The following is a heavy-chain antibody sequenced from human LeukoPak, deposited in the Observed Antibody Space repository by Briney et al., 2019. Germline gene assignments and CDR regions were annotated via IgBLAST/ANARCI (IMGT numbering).Heavy chain of an antibody. V-gene: IGHV3-23*01. CDR1: GFTFSSYG. CDR2: ISGSGGST. CDR3: AKAGYSSGRRYYFDY. Sequence: GGSLGLSCAASGFTFSSYGMSWVRQAPGKGLEWVSAISGSGGSTYYADSVKGRFTISRDNSKNTLYLQMNSLRAEDTAVYYCAKAGYSSGRRYYFDYWGQGTLVTISS. J-gene: IGHJ4*02. D-gene: IGHD6-19*01.